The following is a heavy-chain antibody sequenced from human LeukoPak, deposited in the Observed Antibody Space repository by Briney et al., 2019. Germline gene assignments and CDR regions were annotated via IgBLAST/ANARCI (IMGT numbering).Heavy chain of an antibody. J-gene: IGHJ4*02. CDR2: INPNSGGT. D-gene: IGHD6-6*01. CDR1: GYTFTGYY. CDR3: ARDMRIAARMGGY. V-gene: IGHV1-2*02. Sequence: ASVKVSCKASGYTFTGYYMHWVRQAPGQGLEWMGWINPNSGGTNYAQKFQGRVTMTRDTSISTAYMELSRLRSGDTAVYYCARDMRIAARMGGYWGQGTLVTVSS.